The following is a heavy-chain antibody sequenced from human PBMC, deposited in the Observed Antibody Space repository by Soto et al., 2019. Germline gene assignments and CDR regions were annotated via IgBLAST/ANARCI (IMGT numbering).Heavy chain of an antibody. Sequence: QVQLVESGGGVVQPGRSLRLSCAASGFTFNNYGIHWVRQAPGKGLEWVAVISYDGSDKDYADSVKGRFTISRDNSKDTLFLQMNSLRSEDTAVYYCAKARFDWSTSDSFDIWGQGTMVTVSS. CDR3: AKARFDWSTSDSFDI. CDR2: ISYDGSDK. D-gene: IGHD3-9*01. CDR1: GFTFNNYG. V-gene: IGHV3-30*18. J-gene: IGHJ3*02.